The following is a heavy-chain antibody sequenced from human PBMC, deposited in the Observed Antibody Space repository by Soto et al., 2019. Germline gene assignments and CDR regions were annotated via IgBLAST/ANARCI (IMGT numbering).Heavy chain of an antibody. CDR2: INPRSGGT. Sequence: QVQLVQSGAEVKKPGASVKVSCKASGYTFTGNDIHWVRQAPGQGPEWMAWINPRSGGTGYAQKFQGRVTITRDTSINTDYLDLSRLTSVDTAMYYCVRGGSVDVVTSIRVVFDYWGQGTLLTVSS. CDR3: VRGGSVDVVTSIRVVFDY. V-gene: IGHV1-2*02. J-gene: IGHJ4*02. D-gene: IGHD2-21*02. CDR1: GYTFTGND.